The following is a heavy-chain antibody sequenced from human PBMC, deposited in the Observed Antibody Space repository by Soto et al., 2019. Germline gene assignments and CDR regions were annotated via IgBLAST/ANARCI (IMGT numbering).Heavy chain of an antibody. CDR2: INPNSGGT. CDR1: GYTFTGYY. D-gene: IGHD6-13*01. Sequence: GASVKVSCKASGYTFTGYYMHWVRQAPGQGLEWMGWINPNSGGTNYAQKFQGRVTMTRDTSISTAYMELSRLRSDDTAVYYCAREVQQQLVRTDAFDIWGQGTMVTVS. V-gene: IGHV1-2*02. CDR3: AREVQQQLVRTDAFDI. J-gene: IGHJ3*02.